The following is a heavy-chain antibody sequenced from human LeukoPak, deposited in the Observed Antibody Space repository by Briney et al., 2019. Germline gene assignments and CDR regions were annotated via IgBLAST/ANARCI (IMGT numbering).Heavy chain of an antibody. CDR2: INPRDGST. J-gene: IGHJ4*02. CDR3: ARDPNTHIDY. V-gene: IGHV1-46*01. Sequence: ASVKVSCKASGFTFTTYYMHWVRQAPGHGLEWMGIINPRDGSTTYAQKSQGRVTMTRDTSTSTVYMELSGLRSEDTAVYYCARDPNTHIDYWGQGTLVTVSS. CDR1: GFTFTTYY.